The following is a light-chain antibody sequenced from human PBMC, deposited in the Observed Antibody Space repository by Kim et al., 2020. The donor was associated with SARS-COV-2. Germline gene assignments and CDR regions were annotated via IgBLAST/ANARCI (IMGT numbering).Light chain of an antibody. CDR2: TAS. Sequence: DIQMTQSPSSLSASVGDRVTIPCRASQDISRYLNWYQQKPGKAPKLLIYTASSLQSGVPSRFTGSGSETDFTLTISSLQPEDFATYYCQKTNSASRTFGQGTKVDIK. V-gene: IGKV1-39*01. CDR1: QDISRY. J-gene: IGKJ1*01. CDR3: QKTNSASRT.